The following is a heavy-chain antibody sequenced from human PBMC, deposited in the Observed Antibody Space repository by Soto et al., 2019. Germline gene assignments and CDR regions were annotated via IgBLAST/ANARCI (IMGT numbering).Heavy chain of an antibody. V-gene: IGHV3-33*01. CDR1: GFTFSSYG. J-gene: IGHJ5*02. CDR2: IWYDGSNK. CDR3: ARALHPSPNGDIWFGELSPGNWFDP. Sequence: GGSLRLSCAASGFTFSSYGMHWVRQAPGKGLEWVAVIWYDGSNKYYADSVKGRFTISRDNSKNTLYLQMNSLRAEDTAVYYCARALHPSPNGDIWFGELSPGNWFDPWGQGTLVTVSS. D-gene: IGHD3-10*01.